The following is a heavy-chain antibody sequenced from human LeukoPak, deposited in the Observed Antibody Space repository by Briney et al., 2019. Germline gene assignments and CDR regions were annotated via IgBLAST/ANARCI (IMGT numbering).Heavy chain of an antibody. Sequence: VSVKVSCKASGYTFTSYGISWVRQAPGQGLEWMGWISAYNGNTNYAQKLQGRVTMTTDTSTSTAYMELRSLRSDDTAVYYCARDSALRTRGVPADYWGQGTLVTVSS. J-gene: IGHJ4*02. CDR3: ARDSALRTRGVPADY. D-gene: IGHD2-2*01. CDR1: GYTFTSYG. V-gene: IGHV1-18*01. CDR2: ISAYNGNT.